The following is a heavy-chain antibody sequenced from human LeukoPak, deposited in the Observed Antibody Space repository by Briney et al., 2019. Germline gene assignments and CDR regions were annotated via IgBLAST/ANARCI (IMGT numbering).Heavy chain of an antibody. D-gene: IGHD4-11*01. Sequence: PSETLSLTCTVSGGPISSYYWSWIRQPPGKGLEWIGYIYYSGSTNYNPSLKSRVTISVDTSKNQFSLKLSSVTAADTAVYYCARRTTVTTPTVAYYYYYMDVWGKGTTVTVSS. J-gene: IGHJ6*03. CDR2: IYYSGST. CDR1: GGPISSYY. V-gene: IGHV4-59*01. CDR3: ARRTTVTTPTVAYYYYYMDV.